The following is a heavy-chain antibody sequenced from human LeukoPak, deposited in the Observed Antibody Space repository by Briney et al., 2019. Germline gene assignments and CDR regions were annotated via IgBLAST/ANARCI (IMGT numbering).Heavy chain of an antibody. CDR1: GYTLSSYG. Sequence: GASVKVSCKASGYTLSSYGISWVRQAPGQGIEWMGWISGYYGNTNYVQKFQGRVTMTTDTSTSTAYMELRSLRSDDTAVYYCARSESGSPYYFDFWGQGTLVTVSS. CDR3: ARSESGSPYYFDF. J-gene: IGHJ4*02. V-gene: IGHV1-18*01. CDR2: ISGYYGNT. D-gene: IGHD3-10*01.